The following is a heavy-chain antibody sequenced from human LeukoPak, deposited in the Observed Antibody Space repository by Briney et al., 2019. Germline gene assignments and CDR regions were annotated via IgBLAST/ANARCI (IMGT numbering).Heavy chain of an antibody. J-gene: IGHJ6*03. CDR1: GYTFTGYY. D-gene: IGHD1-26*01. CDR3: ASSIAVGATKYYYYYMDV. V-gene: IGHV1-2*02. Sequence: ASVKVSCKASGYTFTGYYMHWVRQAPGRGLEWMGWINPNSGGTNYAQKFQGRVTMTRDMSTSTVYMELSSLRSEDTAVYYCASSIAVGATKYYYYYMDVWGKGTTVTVSS. CDR2: INPNSGGT.